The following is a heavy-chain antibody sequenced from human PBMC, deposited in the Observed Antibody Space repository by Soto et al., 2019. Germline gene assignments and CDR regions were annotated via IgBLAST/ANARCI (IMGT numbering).Heavy chain of an antibody. Sequence: VQLVESGGGLVQPGRSLRLSCAASGFTFDDYAMHWVRQAPGKGLEWVSGISWNSGNIGYADSVKGRFTISRDNARNSLYLQMNSLRAEDTALYYCAKLGTGNPNDAFDIWGQGTMVTVSS. CDR2: ISWNSGNI. CDR3: AKLGTGNPNDAFDI. J-gene: IGHJ3*02. V-gene: IGHV3-9*01. D-gene: IGHD3-9*01. CDR1: GFTFDDYA.